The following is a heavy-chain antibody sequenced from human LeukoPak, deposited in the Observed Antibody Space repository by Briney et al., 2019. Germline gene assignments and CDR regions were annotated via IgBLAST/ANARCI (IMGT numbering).Heavy chain of an antibody. CDR2: ISSSGSTI. CDR1: GFTFSDYY. D-gene: IGHD3-22*01. CDR3: ARQAYYDSSGYYLY. Sequence: GGSLRLSCADSGFTFSDYYKRWMRQAPGKGLEWVSYISSSGSTIFYADTVKRRLTIYREKDKNSVYVKMKRLRGEETDENYCARQAYYDSSGYYLYWGQGALLTVSS. J-gene: IGHJ4*02. V-gene: IGHV3-11*01.